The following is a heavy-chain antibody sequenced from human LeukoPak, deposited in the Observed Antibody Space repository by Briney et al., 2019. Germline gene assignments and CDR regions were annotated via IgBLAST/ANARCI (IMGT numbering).Heavy chain of an antibody. Sequence: SETLSLTCAVSGGSISSGGYSWSWIRQPPGMGLEWIGYIYHSGGTYYIPSLKSRVTISLDRSKNQFSLRPTSVTPADTAVYYCGRLNPYYGAFDYWGRGTLVTVSS. CDR2: IYHSGGT. V-gene: IGHV4-30-2*01. D-gene: IGHD4/OR15-4a*01. CDR1: GGSISSGGYS. CDR3: GRLNPYYGAFDY. J-gene: IGHJ4*02.